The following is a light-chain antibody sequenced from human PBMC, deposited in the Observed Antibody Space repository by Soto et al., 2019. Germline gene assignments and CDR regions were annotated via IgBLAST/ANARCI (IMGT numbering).Light chain of an antibody. J-gene: IGLJ1*01. V-gene: IGLV2-18*02. CDR2: EVS. CDR1: SSDVGSYNR. Sequence: SALTQPPPLSGSPGQAVTISCTGTSSDVGSYNRVSWYQQPPGTAPKLMIYEVSNRPSGVPDRFSGSKSGNTASLTISGLQAEDEADYYCSSFTSSSTYVFGTGTKVT. CDR3: SSFTSSSTYV.